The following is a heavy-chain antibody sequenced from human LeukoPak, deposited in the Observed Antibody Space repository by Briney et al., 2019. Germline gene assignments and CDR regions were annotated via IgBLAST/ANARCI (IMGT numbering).Heavy chain of an antibody. Sequence: SETLSLTCTVSGGSISSYYWSWIRQPPGKGLEWIGYIYYSGSTNYNPSLKSRVTISVDTSKNQLSLKLSSVTAADTAVYYCARVPGVAVAGNYYYYGMDVRGQGTTVTVSS. J-gene: IGHJ6*02. V-gene: IGHV4-59*01. CDR2: IYYSGST. CDR3: ARVPGVAVAGNYYYYGMDV. CDR1: GGSISSYY. D-gene: IGHD6-19*01.